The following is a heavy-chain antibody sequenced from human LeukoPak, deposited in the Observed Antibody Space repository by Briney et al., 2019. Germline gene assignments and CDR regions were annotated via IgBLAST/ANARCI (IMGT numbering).Heavy chain of an antibody. V-gene: IGHV4-39*07. CDR1: VGSISSSSYY. D-gene: IGHD6-19*01. CDR3: AREAVAGKGEGYGMDV. Sequence: SETLSLTCTVSVGSISSSSYYWGWVRQPPGKGLEWLGSIYYSGSTYYNPSLKSRVTISVDTSKNQFSLKLSSVTAADTAVYYCAREAVAGKGEGYGMDVWGQGTTVTVSS. CDR2: IYYSGST. J-gene: IGHJ6*02.